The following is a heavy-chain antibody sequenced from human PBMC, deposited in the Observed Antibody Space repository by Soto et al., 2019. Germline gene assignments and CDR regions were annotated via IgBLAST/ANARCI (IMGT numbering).Heavy chain of an antibody. D-gene: IGHD5-18*01. CDR2: IYYSGST. CDR1: GGSISSGGYY. CDR3: ARGLSVDTARVYGY. V-gene: IGHV4-31*03. J-gene: IGHJ4*02. Sequence: QVQLQESGPGLVKPSQTLSLTCTVSGGSISSGGYYWSWIRQHPGKGLEWIGYIYYSGSTYYNPCLGSRVTIRGDTSKNQCSLKLSSVTAADTAVYYCARGLSVDTARVYGYWGQGTLVTVSS.